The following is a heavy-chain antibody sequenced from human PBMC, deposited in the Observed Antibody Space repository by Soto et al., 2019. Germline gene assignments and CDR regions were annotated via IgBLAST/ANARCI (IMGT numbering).Heavy chain of an antibody. D-gene: IGHD3-10*01. CDR2: IYYSGST. Sequence: SETLSLTCTVSGGSISSYYWSWIRQPPGEGLEWIGYIYYSGSTNYNPSLKSRVTISVDTSKNQFSLKLSSVTAADTAVYYCAGYEGFGELLGFFFYWGQGTLVTVSS. J-gene: IGHJ4*02. CDR3: AGYEGFGELLGFFFY. CDR1: GGSISSYY. V-gene: IGHV4-59*01.